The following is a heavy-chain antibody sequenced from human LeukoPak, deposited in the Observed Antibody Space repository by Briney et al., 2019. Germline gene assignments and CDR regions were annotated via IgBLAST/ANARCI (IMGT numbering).Heavy chain of an antibody. V-gene: IGHV1-2*02. D-gene: IGHD2-21*02. CDR3: ARDLTSCGGDCTRWFDR. CDR2: INPNSGDT. CDR1: TYTFTSCY. Sequence: ASVKLSCKGYTYTFTSCYMRMDRLPPGQGLERMGRINPNSGDTHYTQRVQGRVTMTRDTSINTAYMELSRLKSDYTAVYYCARDLTSCGGDCTRWFDRWGQGTLVTVSS. J-gene: IGHJ5*02.